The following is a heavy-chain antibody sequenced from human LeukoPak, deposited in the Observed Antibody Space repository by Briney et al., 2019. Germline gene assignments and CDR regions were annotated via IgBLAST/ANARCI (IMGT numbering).Heavy chain of an antibody. CDR2: IKSKTDGGTT. Sequence: PGGSLRLSCAASGFTFSNAWMSWVRQAPGKGLEWVGRIKSKTDGGTTDYAAPVKGRFTISRDDSKNTLYLQMNSLKTEDTAVYYCTTPVRYQLLSYLRGEYWGQGTLVTVSS. J-gene: IGHJ4*02. V-gene: IGHV3-15*01. D-gene: IGHD2-2*01. CDR3: TTPVRYQLLSYLRGEY. CDR1: GFTFSNAW.